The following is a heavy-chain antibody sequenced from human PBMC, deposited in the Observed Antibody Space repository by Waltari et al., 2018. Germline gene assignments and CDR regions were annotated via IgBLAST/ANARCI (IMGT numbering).Heavy chain of an antibody. J-gene: IGHJ5*02. CDR1: GFSFDEYS. Sequence: VRLVESGGGRVEPGKSLRLSCVGSGFSFDEYSMNWVRQAPGKGLEWVSSLNNGGDYKGYADSVEGRFTISRDNDKNTLYLQMNDLRVDDTAIYYCARGKAFDPWGQGTRVNVSS. CDR2: LNNGGDYK. V-gene: IGHV3-21*06. CDR3: ARGKAFDP.